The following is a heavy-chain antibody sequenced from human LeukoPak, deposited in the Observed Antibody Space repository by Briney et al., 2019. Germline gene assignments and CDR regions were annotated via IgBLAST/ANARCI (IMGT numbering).Heavy chain of an antibody. Sequence: GSLRLSCAASGFTFSSYEMNWVRQAPGKGLEWVSYISSSGSTIYYADSVKGRFTISRDNAKNSLYLQMNSLRAEDTAVYYCARTHRVVAATLMGYWGQGTLVTVSS. CDR3: ARTHRVVAATLMGY. V-gene: IGHV3-48*03. J-gene: IGHJ4*02. CDR2: ISSSGSTI. CDR1: GFTFSSYE. D-gene: IGHD2-15*01.